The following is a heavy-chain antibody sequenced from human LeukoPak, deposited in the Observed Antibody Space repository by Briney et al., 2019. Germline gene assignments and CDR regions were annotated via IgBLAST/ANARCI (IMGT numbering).Heavy chain of an antibody. CDR3: ARQLGGNWAPGAFDI. Sequence: GESLKISCKGSGYSFTSYWIGWVRQMPGKGLEWMGIIYPGDSDTRYSPSFQGQVTISADKSISTAYLQGSSLKASDTAMYYCARQLGGNWAPGAFDIWGQGTMVTVSS. V-gene: IGHV5-51*01. D-gene: IGHD7-27*01. J-gene: IGHJ3*02. CDR1: GYSFTSYW. CDR2: IYPGDSDT.